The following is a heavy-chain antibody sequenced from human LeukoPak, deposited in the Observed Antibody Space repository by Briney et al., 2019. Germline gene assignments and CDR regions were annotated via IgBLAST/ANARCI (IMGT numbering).Heavy chain of an antibody. D-gene: IGHD5-12*01. CDR2: IYYSGST. Sequence: SETLSLTCTVSGGSISSYYWSWIRQPPGKGLEWIGYIYYSGSTNYNPSLKSRVTISVDTSKNQFSLKLSSVTAADTAVYYCASRGWLRLRGGEHAFDIWGQGTMVTVSS. CDR3: ASRGWLRLRGGEHAFDI. V-gene: IGHV4-59*12. CDR1: GGSISSYY. J-gene: IGHJ3*02.